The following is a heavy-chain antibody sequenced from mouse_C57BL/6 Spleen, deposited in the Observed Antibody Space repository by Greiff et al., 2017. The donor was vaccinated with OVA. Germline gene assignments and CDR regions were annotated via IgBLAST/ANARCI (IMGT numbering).Heavy chain of an antibody. D-gene: IGHD1-1*01. CDR3: ARSGYYGSSYERYFDV. CDR1: GYTFTSYG. J-gene: IGHJ1*03. Sequence: VKVVESGAELARPGASVKLSCKASGYTFTSYGISWVKQRTGQGLEWIGEIYPRSGNTYYNEKFKGKATLTADKSSSTAYMELRSLTSEDSAVYFCARSGYYGSSYERYFDVWGTGTTVTVSS. V-gene: IGHV1-81*01. CDR2: IYPRSGNT.